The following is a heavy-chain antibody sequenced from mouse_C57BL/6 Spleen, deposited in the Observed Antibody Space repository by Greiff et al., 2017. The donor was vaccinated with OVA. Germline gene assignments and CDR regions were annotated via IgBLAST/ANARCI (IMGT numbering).Heavy chain of an antibody. CDR2: ISYDGSN. CDR1: GYSITSGYY. D-gene: IGHD1-1*01. V-gene: IGHV3-6*01. Sequence: ESGPGLVKPSQSLSLTCSVTGYSITSGYYWNWIRQFPGNKLEWMGYISYDGSNNYNPSLKNRISITRDTSKNQFFLKLNSVTTEDTATYYCARYYYGRPFDYWGQGTTLTVSS. CDR3: ARYYYGRPFDY. J-gene: IGHJ2*01.